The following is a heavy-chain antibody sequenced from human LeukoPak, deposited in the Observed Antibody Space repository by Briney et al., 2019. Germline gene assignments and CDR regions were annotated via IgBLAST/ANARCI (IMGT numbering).Heavy chain of an antibody. D-gene: IGHD2-15*01. CDR2: ISYGGSNK. Sequence: GGSLRLSCAASGFTFSSYGMHWVRQAPGKGLEWVAVISYGGSNKFYADPVKGRFTISRDNSKNTLYLQMNSLRAEDAAVYYCAKDVGMIGYCSGGSCYAIDYWGQGTLVTVSS. CDR1: GFTFSSYG. CDR3: AKDVGMIGYCSGGSCYAIDY. J-gene: IGHJ4*02. V-gene: IGHV3-30*18.